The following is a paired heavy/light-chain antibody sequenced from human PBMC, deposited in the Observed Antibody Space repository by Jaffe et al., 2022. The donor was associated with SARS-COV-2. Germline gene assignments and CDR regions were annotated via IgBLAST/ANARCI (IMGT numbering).Light chain of an antibody. Sequence: DIVMTQSPDSLAVSLGERATINCKSSQSILYTPNNKNYLSWFQQKPGQPPKLLISWASTRESGVPDRFIGSASGTDFTLTISSLQAEDVAVYYCQQYYWAPFTFGPGTYVDIK. CDR1: QSILYTPNNKNY. CDR3: QQYYWAPFT. V-gene: IGKV4-1*01. J-gene: IGKJ3*01. CDR2: WAS.
Heavy chain of an antibody. CDR1: GFAFADYG. Sequence: EVQLVDSGGGLVQPGRSLRLSCAASGFAFADYGISWFRQAPGKGLEWVAFTRSKTFGETPQYAASVRGRFTISRDDSKSIAYLQMNSLTTDDTALYYCSSSSGYDFVVQHWGQGTLVTVSS. CDR2: TRSKTFGETP. J-gene: IGHJ4*02. D-gene: IGHD5-12*01. CDR3: SSSSGYDFVVQH. V-gene: IGHV3-49*03.